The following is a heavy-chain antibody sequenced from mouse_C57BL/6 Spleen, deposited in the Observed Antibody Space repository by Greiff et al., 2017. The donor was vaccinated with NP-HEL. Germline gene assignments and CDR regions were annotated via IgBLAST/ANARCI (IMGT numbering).Heavy chain of an antibody. CDR3: AGREYYYAMDY. CDR1: GYTFTSYD. J-gene: IGHJ4*01. V-gene: IGHV1-85*01. CDR2: FYPRDGST. Sequence: QVHVKQSGPELVKPGASVKLSCKASGYTFTSYDINWVKQRPGQGLEWIGWFYPRDGSTKYNEKFKGKATLTVDTSSSPAYMELNSLTSEDAADYFSAGREYYYAMDYWGQGTSVTDSS.